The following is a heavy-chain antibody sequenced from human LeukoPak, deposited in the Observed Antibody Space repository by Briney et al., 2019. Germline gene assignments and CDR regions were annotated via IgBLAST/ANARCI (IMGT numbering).Heavy chain of an antibody. CDR2: IRYDGSNK. CDR1: GFTFSSYG. CDR3: AKDGVLLRFGEPRGWFDP. D-gene: IGHD3-10*01. J-gene: IGHJ5*02. Sequence: PGGSLRLSCAASGFTFSSYGMHWVRQAPGKGLEWVAFIRYDGSNKYYADSVKGRFTISRDNSKNTLYLQMNSLRAEDTAVYYCAKDGVLLRFGEPRGWFDPWGQGTLVTVSS. V-gene: IGHV3-30*02.